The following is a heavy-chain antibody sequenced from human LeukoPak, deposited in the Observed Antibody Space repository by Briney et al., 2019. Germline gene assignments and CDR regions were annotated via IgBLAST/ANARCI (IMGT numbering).Heavy chain of an antibody. J-gene: IGHJ4*02. D-gene: IGHD1-26*01. CDR1: GVSISSSSYY. CDR2: IYYSGST. V-gene: IGHV4-39*01. Sequence: SETLSLTCTVSGVSISSSSYYWGWIRQPPGKGLEWIGSIYYSGSTYYNPSLKSRVTISVDTSKNQFSLKLSSVTAADTAVYYCAREKVGATSDYFDYWGQGTLVTVSS. CDR3: AREKVGATSDYFDY.